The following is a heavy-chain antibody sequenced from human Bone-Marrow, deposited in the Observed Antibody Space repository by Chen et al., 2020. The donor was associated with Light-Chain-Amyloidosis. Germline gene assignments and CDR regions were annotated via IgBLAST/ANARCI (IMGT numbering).Heavy chain of an antibody. J-gene: IGHJ3*02. V-gene: IGHV4-34*01. Sequence: QVQLQQWGAGLLKPSETLSLTCAVYGGSFSGYYWSWIRQPPGKGLEWIGEIKHSGSTNYNPSLKSRVTISVDTSKNQFSLKLSSVTAADTAVYYCAREGRGISGAFDIWGQGTMVTVSS. CDR2: IKHSGST. CDR3: AREGRGISGAFDI. D-gene: IGHD6-13*01. CDR1: GGSFSGYY.